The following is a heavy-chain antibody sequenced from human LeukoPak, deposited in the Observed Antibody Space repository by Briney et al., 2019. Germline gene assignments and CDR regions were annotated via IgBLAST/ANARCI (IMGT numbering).Heavy chain of an antibody. Sequence: GGSLRLSCAASGFTFSSYEMNWVRQAPGKGLEWVSYISSSGSTISYADSVKGRFTISRDNAKNSLYLQMNSLRAEDTAVYYCAREAGGGATPAQFDYWGQGTLVTVSS. CDR1: GFTFSSYE. J-gene: IGHJ4*02. CDR2: ISSSGSTI. CDR3: AREAGGGATPAQFDY. V-gene: IGHV3-48*03. D-gene: IGHD1-26*01.